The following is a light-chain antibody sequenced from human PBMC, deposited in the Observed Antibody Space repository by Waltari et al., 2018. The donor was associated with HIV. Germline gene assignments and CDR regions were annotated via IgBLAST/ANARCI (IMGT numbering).Light chain of an antibody. V-gene: IGLV2-23*02. CDR3: CSYAGSRSWV. CDR2: EVN. J-gene: IGLJ3*02. Sequence: QSALTQPASVSGSPGQSITISCTGTSSDIGAYNYVSWYQQYPGQAPRLLIHEVNKWPSGVSNRCSGSKSGNTASLTISGRQSEDEADYWCCSYAGSRSWVFGGGTKVTVL. CDR1: SSDIGAYNY.